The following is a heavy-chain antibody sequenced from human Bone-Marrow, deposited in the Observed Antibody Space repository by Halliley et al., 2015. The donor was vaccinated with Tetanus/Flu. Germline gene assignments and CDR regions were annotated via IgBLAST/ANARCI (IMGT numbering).Heavy chain of an antibody. J-gene: IGHJ4*02. V-gene: IGHV3-64*01. Sequence: TASGFTFRTHAMHWVRQAPGQGPECISSINSNGGATYYANSVKGRFTISRDNSKNTLYLQMGSLRVEDMAVYYCAKSPTTGWYYFDSWGQGSLVTVSS. CDR1: GFTFRTHA. CDR2: INSNGGAT. D-gene: IGHD6-19*01. CDR3: AKSPTTGWYYFDS.